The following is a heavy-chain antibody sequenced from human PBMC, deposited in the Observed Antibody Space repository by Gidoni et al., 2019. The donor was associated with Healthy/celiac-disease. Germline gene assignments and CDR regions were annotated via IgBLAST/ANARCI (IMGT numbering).Heavy chain of an antibody. J-gene: IGHJ3*02. CDR3: AKDTGAYCGGHCSHPMGFDI. D-gene: IGHD2-21*02. CDR1: GFTFSSNA. Sequence: EVQLVASGGGLVQPGGSLRLSCGARGFTFSSNAMSWVRQAPGKGLEWVSAISGSGGSTYSADSVKGRYTSARDNSMNSLYLQMNSLRAEDTAVYYCAKDTGAYCGGHCSHPMGFDIWGQGTMVTVSS. CDR2: ISGSGGST. V-gene: IGHV3-23*04.